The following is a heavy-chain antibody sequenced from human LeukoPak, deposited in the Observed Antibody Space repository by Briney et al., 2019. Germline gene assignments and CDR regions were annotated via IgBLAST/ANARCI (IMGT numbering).Heavy chain of an antibody. CDR1: GYSFASYW. D-gene: IGHD4-17*01. Sequence: GESLKISCKASGYSFASYWIGRVRQMPGEGLEWMGIIYPGDSDTRYSPSFQGQVTISADKSINTAYLQWSSLKASDTAMYYCARQATVAGDFWGQGTLVTVSS. CDR3: ARQATVAGDF. CDR2: IYPGDSDT. J-gene: IGHJ4*02. V-gene: IGHV5-51*01.